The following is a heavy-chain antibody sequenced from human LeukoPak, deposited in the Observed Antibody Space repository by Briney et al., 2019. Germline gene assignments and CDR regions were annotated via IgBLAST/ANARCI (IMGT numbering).Heavy chain of an antibody. CDR3: ASTGYSSSWPYYYYYYGMDV. V-gene: IGHV3-7*01. Sequence: PGGSLRLSCAASGFTFSSYWMSWVRQAPGKGLEWVANIKQDGSEKYYVDSVKGRFTISRDNAKNSLYLQMNSLRAEDTAVYYCASTGYSSSWPYYYYYYGMDVWGQGTTVTVSS. CDR2: IKQDGSEK. J-gene: IGHJ6*02. CDR1: GFTFSSYW. D-gene: IGHD6-13*01.